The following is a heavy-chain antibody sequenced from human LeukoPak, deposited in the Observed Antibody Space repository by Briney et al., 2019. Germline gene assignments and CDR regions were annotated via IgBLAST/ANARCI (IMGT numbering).Heavy chain of an antibody. Sequence: GGSLRLSCAASGFTFSSYSMNWVRQAPGKGLEWVSSISSSSSPIYYADSVKGRFTISRDNAKNSLYLQMNSLRAEDTAVYYCARASGDIVETATMGSYWGQGTLVTVSS. D-gene: IGHD5-18*01. V-gene: IGHV3-21*01. CDR1: GFTFSSYS. J-gene: IGHJ4*02. CDR2: ISSSSSPI. CDR3: ARASGDIVETATMGSY.